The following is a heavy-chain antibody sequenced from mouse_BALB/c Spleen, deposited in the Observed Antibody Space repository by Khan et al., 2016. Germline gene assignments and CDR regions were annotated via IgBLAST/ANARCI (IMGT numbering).Heavy chain of an antibody. CDR3: ASYYDYDGGFAY. J-gene: IGHJ3*01. CDR2: IWGDGST. Sequence: VQLQESGPGLVAPSQSLSITCTVSGFSITGFAVNWVRQPPGKGLEWLGVIWGDGSTDYDSALKSRLGISKDDSKSQVFLKMNSLQTDDTARYYCASYYDYDGGFAYWGQGTLVTVSA. CDR1: GFSITGFA. D-gene: IGHD2-4*01. V-gene: IGHV2-6-7*01.